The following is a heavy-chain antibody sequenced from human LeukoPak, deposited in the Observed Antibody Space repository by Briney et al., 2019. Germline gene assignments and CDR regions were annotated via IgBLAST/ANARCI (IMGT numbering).Heavy chain of an antibody. Sequence: GSLRLSCAASGFTFSSYSMNWVRQAPGKGLEWVSSISSSSSYIYYADSVKGRFTISRDNAKNSLYLQMNSLRAEDTAVYYCARDDSWVAVAGIDYYYGMDVWGQGTTVTVSS. CDR2: ISSSSSYI. J-gene: IGHJ6*02. V-gene: IGHV3-21*01. D-gene: IGHD6-19*01. CDR1: GFTFSSYS. CDR3: ARDDSWVAVAGIDYYYGMDV.